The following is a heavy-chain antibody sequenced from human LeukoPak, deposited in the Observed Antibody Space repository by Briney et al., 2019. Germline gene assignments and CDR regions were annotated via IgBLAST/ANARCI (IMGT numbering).Heavy chain of an antibody. D-gene: IGHD2-15*01. J-gene: IGHJ5*02. CDR3: AKDLLGYCSGGSCVCWFDP. V-gene: IGHV3-43*02. CDR2: ISGDGGST. CDR1: GFTFDEYA. Sequence: GGSLRLSCAASGFTFDEYAMHWVRQAPGKGLEWVSLISGDGGSTYYADSVKGRFTISRDNSKNSLYLQMNSLRTEDTALYYCAKDLLGYCSGGSCVCWFDPWGPGTLVTVSS.